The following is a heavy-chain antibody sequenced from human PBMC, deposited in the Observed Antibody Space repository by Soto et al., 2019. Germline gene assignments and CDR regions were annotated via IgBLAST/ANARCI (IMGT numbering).Heavy chain of an antibody. CDR1: GYTFTSYD. Sequence: ASVKVSCKASGYTFTSYDINWVRQATGQGLEWMGWMNPNSGNTGYAQKFQGRVTMTRNTSISTAYMELSSLRSEDTAVYYCARALDSYYYGSGSYSSWGQGTLVTVSS. V-gene: IGHV1-8*01. D-gene: IGHD3-10*01. J-gene: IGHJ4*02. CDR3: ARALDSYYYGSGSYSS. CDR2: MNPNSGNT.